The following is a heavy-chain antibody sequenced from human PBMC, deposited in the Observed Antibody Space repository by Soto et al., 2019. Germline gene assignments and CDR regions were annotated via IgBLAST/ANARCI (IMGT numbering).Heavy chain of an antibody. V-gene: IGHV4-30-4*01. CDR1: GGSISSSS. Sequence: SETLSLTCTVSGGSISSSSWSWIRQPPGKGLEWIGYIYYSGSTYYTPSLKSRVIISVDTSKNRFSLKLSSVTAADTAVYYCARVQLASRDAFDIWGQGTMVTVSS. J-gene: IGHJ3*02. CDR3: ARVQLASRDAFDI. D-gene: IGHD6-13*01. CDR2: IYYSGST.